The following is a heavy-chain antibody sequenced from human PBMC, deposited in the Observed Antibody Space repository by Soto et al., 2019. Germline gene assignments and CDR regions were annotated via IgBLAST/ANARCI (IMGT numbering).Heavy chain of an antibody. CDR3: AITHVDTAIGIGNWFDP. CDR2: ISGSGGST. D-gene: IGHD5-18*01. J-gene: IGHJ5*02. CDR1: GFTFSSYA. V-gene: IGHV3-23*01. Sequence: GGSLRLSCAASGFTFSSYAMSWVRQAPGKGLEWVSAISGSGGSTYYADSVKGRFTISRDNSKNTLYLQMNSLRAEDTAVYYCAITHVDTAIGIGNWFDPWGQGTLVTVSS.